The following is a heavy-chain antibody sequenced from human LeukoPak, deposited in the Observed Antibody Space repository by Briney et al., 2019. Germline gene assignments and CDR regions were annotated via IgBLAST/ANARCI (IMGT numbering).Heavy chain of an antibody. D-gene: IGHD2-2*01. J-gene: IGHJ6*03. Sequence: ASVKVSCKASGGTFSSYAISWVRQAPGQGLEWMGGIIPIFGTANYAQKFQGRVTITTDESTSTAYMELSSLRSEDTAVYYCARSPYIVVVPAALQDYYYMDVWGKGTTVTVSS. CDR2: IIPIFGTA. CDR1: GGTFSSYA. V-gene: IGHV1-69*05. CDR3: ARSPYIVVVPAALQDYYYMDV.